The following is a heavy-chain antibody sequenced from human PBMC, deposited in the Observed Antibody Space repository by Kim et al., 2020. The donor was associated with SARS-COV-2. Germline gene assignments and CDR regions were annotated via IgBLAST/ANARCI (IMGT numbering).Heavy chain of an antibody. J-gene: IGHJ4*02. D-gene: IGHD6-6*01. Sequence: GGSLRLSCAASGFTFSSYAMSWVRQAPGKGLEWVSAISGSGGSTYYADSVKGRFTISRVNSKNTLYLQMNSLRAEDTAVYYCAKDLGVLAARPSEGYWGQGTLVTVSS. CDR1: GFTFSSYA. CDR2: ISGSGGST. CDR3: AKDLGVLAARPSEGY. V-gene: IGHV3-23*01.